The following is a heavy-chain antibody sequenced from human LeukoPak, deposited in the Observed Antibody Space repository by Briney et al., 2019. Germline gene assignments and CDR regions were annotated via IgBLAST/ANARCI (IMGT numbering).Heavy chain of an antibody. CDR2: IKSKTDGGTT. Sequence: GGSLRLSCAASGFTFSNAWMSWVRQAPGKGLEWVGRIKSKTDGGTTDCAAPVKGRFTISRDDSKNTLYLQMNSLKTEDTAVYYCTTGLCSGGSCYRGIGFWYWGQGTLVTVSS. J-gene: IGHJ4*02. D-gene: IGHD2-15*01. CDR3: TTGLCSGGSCYRGIGFWY. V-gene: IGHV3-15*01. CDR1: GFTFSNAW.